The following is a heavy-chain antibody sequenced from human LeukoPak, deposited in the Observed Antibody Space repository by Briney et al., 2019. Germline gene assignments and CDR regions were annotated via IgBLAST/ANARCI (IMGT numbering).Heavy chain of an antibody. V-gene: IGHV3-7*03. CDR1: GFIFSSNW. CDR3: AKEGRSLQTY. D-gene: IGHD5-24*01. Sequence: GGSLRLSCEASGFIFSSNWMSWVRLAPGKGLEWVANIKEDGTETHYVDSVKGRFTISRDNAKNSLYLQMNSLRVEDTAVYYCAKEGRSLQTYWGQGTLVTVSS. CDR2: IKEDGTET. J-gene: IGHJ4*02.